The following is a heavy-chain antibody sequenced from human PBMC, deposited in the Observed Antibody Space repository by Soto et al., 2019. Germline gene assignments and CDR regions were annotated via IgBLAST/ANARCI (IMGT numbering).Heavy chain of an antibody. V-gene: IGHV3-48*02. D-gene: IGHD2-15*01. CDR3: ARDRLGCSGGGCYSGYYGMDV. J-gene: IGHJ6*02. CDR1: GSTFSTYS. CDR2: ISSSSVTI. Sequence: EVQLVESGGGLVQLGGSRRLSCAASGSTFSTYSLNWVGQAPGKGREWVPYISSSSVTINYADSVKGRFTISRDNAKNSLYLQMNSLRDEDTAVYYCARDRLGCSGGGCYSGYYGMDVWGQGTTVTVSS.